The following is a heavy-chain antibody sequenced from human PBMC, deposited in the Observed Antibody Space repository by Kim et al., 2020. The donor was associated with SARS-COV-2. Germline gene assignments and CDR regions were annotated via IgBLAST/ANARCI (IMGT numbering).Heavy chain of an antibody. CDR3: ARAPPRMVVVPAPDY. CDR1: GFTFSSYW. CDR2: IKQDGSEK. J-gene: IGHJ4*02. V-gene: IGHV3-7*01. D-gene: IGHD2-2*01. Sequence: GGSLRLSCTASGFTFSSYWMSWVRQAPGKGLEWVANIKQDGSEKYYVDSVKGRFTISRDNAKNSLYLQMNSLRAEDTAVYYCARAPPRMVVVPAPDYWGQGTLVTVSS.